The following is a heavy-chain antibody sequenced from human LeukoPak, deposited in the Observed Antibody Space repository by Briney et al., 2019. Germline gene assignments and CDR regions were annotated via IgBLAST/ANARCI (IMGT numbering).Heavy chain of an antibody. D-gene: IGHD3-22*01. V-gene: IGHV1-46*01. J-gene: IGHJ5*02. CDR1: GYTFTSYY. Sequence: ASVKVSCKASGYTFTSYYMHWVRQAPGQGLEWMGLINPSGGSTSYAQKFQGRVTMTRDTSTSTVYMELSSLRSEDTAVYYCARDHGYDSSGYHNWFDPWGQGTLVTVSS. CDR3: ARDHGYDSSGYHNWFDP. CDR2: INPSGGST.